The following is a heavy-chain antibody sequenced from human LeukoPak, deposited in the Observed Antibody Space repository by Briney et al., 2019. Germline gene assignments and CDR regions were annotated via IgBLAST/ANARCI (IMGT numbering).Heavy chain of an antibody. CDR1: GFTFSDYY. CDR2: ISSSGSTI. V-gene: IGHV3-11*01. J-gene: IGHJ4*02. CDR3: ARSWKLAAATPPGKV. Sequence: GGSLRLSCAASGFTFSDYYMSWIRQAPGKGLEWVSYISSSGSTIYYADSVKGRFTISRDNAKSSLYLQMNSLRAEDTAVYYCARSWKLAAATPPGKVWGQGTLVTVSS. D-gene: IGHD6-13*01.